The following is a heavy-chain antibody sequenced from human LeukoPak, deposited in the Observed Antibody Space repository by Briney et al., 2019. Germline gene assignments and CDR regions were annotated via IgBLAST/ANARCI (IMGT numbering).Heavy chain of an antibody. D-gene: IGHD3-3*01. CDR1: GGSISSYY. J-gene: IGHJ2*01. CDR2: IYYSGST. CDR3: ARLAGFGVSKPNWYFDL. V-gene: IGHV4-59*08. Sequence: SETLSLTCTVSGGSISSYYLSWIRQPPGKGLEWIGYIYYSGSTNYNPSLKSRVTISVDTSKNQFSLKLSSVTAADTAVYYCARLAGFGVSKPNWYFDLWGRGTLVTVSS.